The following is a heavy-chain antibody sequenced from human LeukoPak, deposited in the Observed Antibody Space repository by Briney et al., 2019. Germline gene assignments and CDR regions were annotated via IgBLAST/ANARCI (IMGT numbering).Heavy chain of an antibody. V-gene: IGHV3-72*01. J-gene: IGHJ4*02. Sequence: GGSLRLSCAASGFTFSDHYMDWVRQAPGKGLEWVGRIRNKANSYTTEYAASVKGRFTISRDDSKNSLYLQMSSLKTEDTALYYCARARYSANDYSDYWGQGTLVTVSS. D-gene: IGHD1-26*01. CDR3: ARARYSANDYSDY. CDR2: IRNKANSYTT. CDR1: GFTFSDHY.